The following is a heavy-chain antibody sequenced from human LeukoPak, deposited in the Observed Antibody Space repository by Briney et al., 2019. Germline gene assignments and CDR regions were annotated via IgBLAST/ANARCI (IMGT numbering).Heavy chain of an antibody. V-gene: IGHV3-23*01. CDR1: GFTLNKYA. D-gene: IGHD5-12*01. Sequence: GSLRLSCAASGFTLNKYAMNWVRQAPGKGLEWVSVLIGSSGSTDYADSVKGRFTISRDTSKNTLYLEMNSLRAEDTAIYYCVKGAYDYIEIAYFDYWGQGTRVTVSS. J-gene: IGHJ4*02. CDR2: LIGSSGST. CDR3: VKGAYDYIEIAYFDY.